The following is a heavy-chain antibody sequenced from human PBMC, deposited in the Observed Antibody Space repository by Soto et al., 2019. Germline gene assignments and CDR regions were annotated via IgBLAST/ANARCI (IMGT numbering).Heavy chain of an antibody. Sequence: SETLSLTCAVYGGSFSGYYWSWIRQPPGKGLEWIGEINHSGSTNYNPSLKGRVTISVDTSKNQFSLKLSSVTAADTAVYYCARGGLDIVVVPAARDFDYWGQGTLVTVSS. CDR2: INHSGST. CDR1: GGSFSGYY. V-gene: IGHV4-34*01. CDR3: ARGGLDIVVVPAARDFDY. J-gene: IGHJ4*02. D-gene: IGHD2-2*03.